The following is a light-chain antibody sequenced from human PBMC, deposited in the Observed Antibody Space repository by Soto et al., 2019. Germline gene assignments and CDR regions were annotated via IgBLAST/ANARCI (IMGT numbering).Light chain of an antibody. CDR3: QQYNTYSA. Sequence: IQTTQTPSTLASAVGDHVQITFWASQTISTSVAWYQQIPGRAPKLLIYKASSLDTGVPSRFSGSGSGTEFTLTISSPQPDEFATYCCQQYNTYSAFGQGTKVDIK. V-gene: IGKV1-5*03. CDR2: KAS. J-gene: IGKJ1*01. CDR1: QTISTS.